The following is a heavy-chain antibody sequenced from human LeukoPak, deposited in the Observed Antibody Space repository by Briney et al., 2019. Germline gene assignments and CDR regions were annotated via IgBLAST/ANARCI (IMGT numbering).Heavy chain of an antibody. V-gene: IGHV1-69*13. CDR3: ARDSEYCSSTRCYTYYYYGMDV. J-gene: IGHJ6*02. CDR1: GGTFSSYA. Sequence: SVKVSCKASGGTFSSYAISWVRQAPGQGLEWMGGIIPIFGTANYAQKFQGRVTLTADESTSTAYMELSSLRSEDTAAYYCARDSEYCSSTRCYTYYYYGMDVWGQGTTVTVSS. CDR2: IIPIFGTA. D-gene: IGHD2-2*02.